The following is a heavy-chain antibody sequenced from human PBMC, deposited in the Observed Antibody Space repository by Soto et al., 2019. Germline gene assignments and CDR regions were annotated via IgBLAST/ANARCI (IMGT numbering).Heavy chain of an antibody. CDR1: EFTFSGRS. D-gene: IGHD3-10*01. Sequence: EVQLVESGGGLVQPGGSLRLSCAASEFTFSGRSVQWVRQAPGKGLVWVSGIDKVGTDSTYADSVKGRFTSSRDNAKNTVYLQLNSLRVEDTAVYYCARGWFGPVVWGKGTTVTVSS. CDR2: IDKVGTDS. J-gene: IGHJ6*03. CDR3: ARGWFGPVV. V-gene: IGHV3-74*01.